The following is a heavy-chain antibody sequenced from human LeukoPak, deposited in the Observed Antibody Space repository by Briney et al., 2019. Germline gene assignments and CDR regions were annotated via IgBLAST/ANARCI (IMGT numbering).Heavy chain of an antibody. CDR1: GFTFGDYV. V-gene: IGHV3-49*04. D-gene: IGHD6-19*01. CDR2: IRSKAYGGTT. CDR3: TREGSGWYRGYFDY. Sequence: QAGGSLRLSCTASGFTFGDYVMSWVRQAPGKGLEWVGFIRSKAYGGTTEYAASVKGRFTISRDDSKSIAYLQMNSLKTEDTAVYYCTREGSGWYRGYFDYWGQGTLATVSS. J-gene: IGHJ4*02.